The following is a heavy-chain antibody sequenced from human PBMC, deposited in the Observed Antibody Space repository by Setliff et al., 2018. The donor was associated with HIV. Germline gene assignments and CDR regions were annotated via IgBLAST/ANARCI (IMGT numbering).Heavy chain of an antibody. CDR1: GFTFSDHY. Sequence: PGGSLRLSCAASGFTFSDHYMDWARQAPGKGLEWVGRSRNKANSYTTEYAASVKGRFTIPRDDSKNSLYLQMNSLKTEDTAVYYCARGRLLWSGSYYYYYMDVWGKGTTVTVSS. J-gene: IGHJ6*03. D-gene: IGHD3-10*01. CDR2: SRNKANSYTT. CDR3: ARGRLLWSGSYYYYYMDV. V-gene: IGHV3-72*01.